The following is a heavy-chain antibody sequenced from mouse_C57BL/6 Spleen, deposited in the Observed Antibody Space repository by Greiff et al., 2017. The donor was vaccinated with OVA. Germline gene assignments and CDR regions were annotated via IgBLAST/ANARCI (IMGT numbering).Heavy chain of an antibody. CDR2: IYPGSGST. J-gene: IGHJ3*01. Sequence: QVHVKQPGAELVKPGASVKMSCKASGYTFTSYWITWVKQRPGQGLEWIGDIYPGSGSTNYNEKFKSKATLTVDTSSITAYMPLSSLTSEDSAVYYCARYYYGRGFAYWGQGTLVTVSA. V-gene: IGHV1-55*01. CDR3: ARYYYGRGFAY. D-gene: IGHD1-1*01. CDR1: GYTFTSYW.